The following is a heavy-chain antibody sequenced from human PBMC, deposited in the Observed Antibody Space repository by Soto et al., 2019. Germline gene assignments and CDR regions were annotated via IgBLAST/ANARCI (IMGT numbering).Heavy chain of an antibody. CDR1: GFTFSNAW. CDR2: IKSKTDGGTT. Sequence: GGSLRLSCAASGFTFSNAWMSWVRQAPGKGLEWVGRIKSKTDGGTTDYAAPVKGRFTISSDDSKNTLYLQMNSLKTEDTAVYYCTTAVTTYSSSWEQTETAFDYWGQGTLVTVSS. D-gene: IGHD6-13*01. CDR3: TTAVTTYSSSWEQTETAFDY. J-gene: IGHJ4*02. V-gene: IGHV3-15*01.